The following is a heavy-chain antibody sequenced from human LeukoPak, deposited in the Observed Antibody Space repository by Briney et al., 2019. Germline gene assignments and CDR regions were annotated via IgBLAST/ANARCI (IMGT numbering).Heavy chain of an antibody. CDR2: VSDSGSGT. CDR1: GFTFSTYA. CDR3: ARDGAPTDYYGSPLHAFDI. V-gene: IGHV3-23*01. D-gene: IGHD3-10*01. Sequence: GGSLRLSCAASGFTFSTYAMSWVRQAPGRGLEWVSAVSDSGSGTYYADSVKGRFTISRDNAKNSLYLQMNSLRAEDTAVYYCARDGAPTDYYGSPLHAFDIWGQGTMVTVSS. J-gene: IGHJ3*02.